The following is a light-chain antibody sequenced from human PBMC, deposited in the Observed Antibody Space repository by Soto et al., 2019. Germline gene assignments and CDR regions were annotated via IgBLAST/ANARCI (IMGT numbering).Light chain of an antibody. J-gene: IGKJ1*01. CDR2: GAS. Sequence: EIVLTQSPSGLSGSPVERGTLSCWASQSVSSSFVAWYQQKPGQAPRLLIYGASSRAAGIPDRFSGSGSGTDFTLTISRLEPEDFAVYHCQQYGSSPTFGQGTKVDIK. CDR3: QQYGSSPT. V-gene: IGKV3-20*01. CDR1: QSVSSSF.